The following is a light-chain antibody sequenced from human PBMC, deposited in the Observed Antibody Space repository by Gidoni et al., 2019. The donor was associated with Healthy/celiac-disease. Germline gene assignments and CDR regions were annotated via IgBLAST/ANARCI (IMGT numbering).Light chain of an antibody. V-gene: IGKV1-33*01. CDR2: DAS. CDR1: QDISNY. CDR3: QQYDNIPLT. Sequence: DIQMTPSPSSLSASVGDRVTITCQASQDISNYLNWYQQKPGKAPKLLIYDASNLETGVPSRFSGSGYGTDFTLTISSLQPEDIAKYYCQQYDNIPLTFGGGTKVEIK. J-gene: IGKJ4*01.